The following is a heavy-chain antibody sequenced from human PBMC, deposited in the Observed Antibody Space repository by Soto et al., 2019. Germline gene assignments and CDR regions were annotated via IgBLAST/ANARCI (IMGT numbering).Heavy chain of an antibody. CDR3: ARSRLDIVVVVAPYYFDY. V-gene: IGHV3-7*01. CDR2: IKQDGSEK. Sequence: PGGSLRLSCAASGFTFSSYWMNWVRQAPGKGLEWVANIKQDGSEKYYVDSVKGRFTISRDNAKNSLYLQMNSLRAEDTAVYYCARSRLDIVVVVAPYYFDYWGQGTLVTVSS. CDR1: GFTFSSYW. J-gene: IGHJ4*02. D-gene: IGHD2-15*01.